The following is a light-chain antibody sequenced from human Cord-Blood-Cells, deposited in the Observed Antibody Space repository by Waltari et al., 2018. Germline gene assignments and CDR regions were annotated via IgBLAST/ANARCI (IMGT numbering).Light chain of an antibody. J-gene: IGKJ2*01. V-gene: IGKV3D-20*01. CDR3: QQYGSSPYT. CDR2: DAS. Sequence: EIVLTQSPATLSLSPGERATLSCGASQSVSSSSLALYQQKPGLAPRLLIYDASSRATGIPDRFSGSGSGTDFTLTISRLEPEDFAVYYCQQYGSSPYTFGQGTKLEIK. CDR1: QSVSSSS.